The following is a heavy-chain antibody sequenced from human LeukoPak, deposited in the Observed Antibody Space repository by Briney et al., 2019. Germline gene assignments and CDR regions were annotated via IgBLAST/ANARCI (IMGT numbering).Heavy chain of an antibody. D-gene: IGHD5-24*01. J-gene: IGHJ4*02. CDR2: IYYSGST. CDR3: ARARDGLSHYFDY. V-gene: IGHV4-39*01. Sequence: SETLSLTCAVYGGSLSGYYWGWIRQPPGKGLEWIGSIYYSGSTYYNPSLKSRVTISVDTSKNQFSLKLSSVTAADTAVYYCARARDGLSHYFDYWGQGTLVTVSS. CDR1: GGSLSGYY.